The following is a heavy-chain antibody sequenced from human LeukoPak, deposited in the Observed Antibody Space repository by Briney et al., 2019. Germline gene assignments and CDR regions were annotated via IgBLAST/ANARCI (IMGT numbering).Heavy chain of an antibody. D-gene: IGHD3-10*01. V-gene: IGHV3-30*02. J-gene: IGHJ6*02. CDR1: GFTFRSYG. CDR3: AKDSGVYYYGMDV. CDR2: IRYDGSNK. Sequence: GGSLRLSCAVSGFTFRSYGMHWVRQAPGKGLGWVAFIRYDGSNKYYADSVKGRFTISRDNSKNTLYLQMNSLRAEDTAVYYCAKDSGVYYYGMDVWGQGTTVTVSS.